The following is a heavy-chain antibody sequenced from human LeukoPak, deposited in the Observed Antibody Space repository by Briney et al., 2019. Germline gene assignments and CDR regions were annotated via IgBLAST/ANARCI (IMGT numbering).Heavy chain of an antibody. V-gene: IGHV3-30*02. CDR1: GFTFSSYG. CDR2: IRYDGSNK. CDR3: AKDHIVATIFPGY. J-gene: IGHJ4*02. Sequence: GGSLRLSCAASGFTFSSYGMHWVRQAPGKGLEWVAFIRYDGSNKYYADSVKGRFTISRDNSKNTLYPQMNSLRAEDTAVYYCAKDHIVATIFPGYWGQGTLVTVSS. D-gene: IGHD5-12*01.